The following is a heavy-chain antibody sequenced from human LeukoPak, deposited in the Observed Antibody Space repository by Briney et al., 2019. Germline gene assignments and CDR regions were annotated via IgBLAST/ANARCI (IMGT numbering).Heavy chain of an antibody. CDR3: ARWGSSCPFDY. Sequence: PGGSLRLSCAASGFTFGSYSMNWVRQAPGKGLEWVSSISSSSSYIYCADSVKGRFTISRDNAKNSLYLQMNSLRAEDTAVYYCARWGSSCPFDYWGQGTLVTVSS. J-gene: IGHJ4*02. D-gene: IGHD6-13*01. CDR2: ISSSSSYI. CDR1: GFTFGSYS. V-gene: IGHV3-21*01.